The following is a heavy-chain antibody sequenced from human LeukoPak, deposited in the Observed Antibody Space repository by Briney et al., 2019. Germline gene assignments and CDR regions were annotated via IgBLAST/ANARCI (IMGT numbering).Heavy chain of an antibody. D-gene: IGHD6-13*01. Sequence: ASAKVSCKASGGTFSSYAISWVRQAPGQGLEWMGRIIPILGIANYAQKFQGRVTITADKSTSTAYMELSSLRSEDTAVYYCARGGIAAAGTPDYWGQGTLVTVSS. V-gene: IGHV1-69*04. J-gene: IGHJ4*02. CDR2: IIPILGIA. CDR3: ARGGIAAAGTPDY. CDR1: GGTFSSYA.